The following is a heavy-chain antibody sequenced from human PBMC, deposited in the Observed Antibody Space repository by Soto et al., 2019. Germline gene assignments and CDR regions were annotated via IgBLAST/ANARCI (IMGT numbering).Heavy chain of an antibody. D-gene: IGHD2-15*01. V-gene: IGHV4-39*01. J-gene: IGHJ4*02. CDR3: GKVLIGATRHTDVDS. CDR2: VYYDEST. Sequence: SETLSLTXSVSGVSLNSGHYYWVWIRQSPGKGLAWIASVYYDESTYYNPSLKSRVTISIDKPKNQFSLTLKSVTAADTAVYYCGKVLIGATRHTDVDSWGQGALVTVSS. CDR1: GVSLNSGHYY.